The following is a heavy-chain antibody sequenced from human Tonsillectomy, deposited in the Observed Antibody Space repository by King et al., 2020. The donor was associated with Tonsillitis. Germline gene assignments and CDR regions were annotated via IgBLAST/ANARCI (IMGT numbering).Heavy chain of an antibody. J-gene: IGHJ5*02. V-gene: IGHV2-5*02. CDR2: IYWDDDK. D-gene: IGHD2-2*01. CDR1: GVSLNTSGVG. CDR3: AHTGCSSTDCRNWFDP. Sequence: TLRESGPTLVKPTQTLTLTCTFSGVSLNTSGVGVGWIRQPPGKALECLALIYWDDDKRYSPSLKSRLTITKDNSQNQVVLTMTNMDPVDSATYYCAHTGCSSTDCRNWFDPWGQGTLVTVSS.